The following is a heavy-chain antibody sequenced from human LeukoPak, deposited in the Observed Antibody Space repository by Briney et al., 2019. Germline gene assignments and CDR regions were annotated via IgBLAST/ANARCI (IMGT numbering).Heavy chain of an antibody. Sequence: ASVKVSCKASGYTFTGYYMHWVRQAPGRGLEWMGWINPNSGGTNYAQKFQGRVTMTRDTSISTAYMELSRLRSDDTAVYYCARDYYDSSGSDAFDIWGQGTMVTVSS. CDR1: GYTFTGYY. J-gene: IGHJ3*02. V-gene: IGHV1-2*02. CDR2: INPNSGGT. D-gene: IGHD3-22*01. CDR3: ARDYYDSSGSDAFDI.